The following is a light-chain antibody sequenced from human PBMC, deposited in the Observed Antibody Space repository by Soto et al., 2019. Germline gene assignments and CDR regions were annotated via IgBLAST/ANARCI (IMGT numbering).Light chain of an antibody. J-gene: IGKJ4*01. V-gene: IGKV1-5*03. CDR1: QSISNW. Sequence: DIQMTQSPSTLSASVGDRVTITCRASQSISNWLAWYQQKPGKAPKLLIYKASTLESGVPSRFSGSGSGTEFTLTINSLQPDDFGTYYCQQYKFRFGGGTKVEI. CDR2: KAS. CDR3: QQYKFR.